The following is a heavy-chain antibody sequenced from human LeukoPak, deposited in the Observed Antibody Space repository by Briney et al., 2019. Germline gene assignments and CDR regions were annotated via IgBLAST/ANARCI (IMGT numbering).Heavy chain of an antibody. V-gene: IGHV3-74*01. J-gene: IGHJ4*02. CDR3: SRRRNWDDGDY. CDR1: GFSFHTYW. Sequence: PGGSLTLSCAASGFSFHTYWMYWVRQAPGEVLVWVSHINSDGSIVNYEDSVKGRFTSYRDNAKNTLYLQMNSLGADDAALYFCSRRRNWDDGDYWGQGTLVTVSS. CDR2: INSDGSIV. D-gene: IGHD1-1*01.